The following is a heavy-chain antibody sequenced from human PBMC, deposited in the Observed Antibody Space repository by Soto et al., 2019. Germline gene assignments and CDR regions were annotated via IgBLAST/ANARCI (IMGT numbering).Heavy chain of an antibody. Sequence: VPTLVNPTQTLTLTCTFSGFSLRTSGVGVGWIRQPPGKAPEWLALIYWNDDKRYSPSLKSRLTITKDTSKNQVVLTMTDMDPVDTGTYYCAQRLGSRGSFDYWGQGXLVTVYS. CDR1: GFSLRTSGVG. J-gene: IGHJ4*02. CDR3: AQRLGSRGSFDY. V-gene: IGHV2-5*01. CDR2: IYWNDDK. D-gene: IGHD6-25*01.